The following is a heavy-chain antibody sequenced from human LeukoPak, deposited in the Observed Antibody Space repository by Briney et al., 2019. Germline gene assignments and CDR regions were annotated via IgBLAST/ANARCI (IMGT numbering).Heavy chain of an antibody. Sequence: GGSLRLSCAASGFTFSSYSMNWVRQAPGKGLEWVSSISSSSSYIYYEDSVKGRFTISRDNAKNSLYLQMNSLRAEDTAVYYCATVGQSIAAAGDWGQGTLVTVSS. D-gene: IGHD6-13*01. CDR1: GFTFSSYS. CDR3: ATVGQSIAAAGD. J-gene: IGHJ4*02. V-gene: IGHV3-21*01. CDR2: ISSSSSYI.